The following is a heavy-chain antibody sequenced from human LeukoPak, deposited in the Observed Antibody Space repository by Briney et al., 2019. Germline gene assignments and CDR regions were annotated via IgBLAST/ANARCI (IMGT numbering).Heavy chain of an antibody. CDR1: GFTFSNYA. Sequence: GSLRLSCVSSGFTFSNYAMSWVRQAPGKGLELVSGIYGSDDKTVYGDAVKGRFTISRDNSKNTLYLQMNSLRADDTAVYYCAKTQGYYDAWGQGALVTVSS. D-gene: IGHD2-15*01. CDR3: AKTQGYYDA. J-gene: IGHJ5*02. CDR2: IYGSDDKT. V-gene: IGHV3-23*01.